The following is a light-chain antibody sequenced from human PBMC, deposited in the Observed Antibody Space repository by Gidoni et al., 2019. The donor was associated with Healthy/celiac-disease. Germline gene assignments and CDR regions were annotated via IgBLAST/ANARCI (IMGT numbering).Light chain of an antibody. CDR2: QDS. CDR3: QAWDSSTVV. Sequence: SSELTQPLPVSVSPGQTASITCPGDKLGDKYACWYQQKPGQSPVLVIYQDSKRPSGIPKRFAGSNSGNTATLTISGTQAMDEADYYCQAWDSSTVVFGGGTKLT. J-gene: IGLJ2*01. CDR1: KLGDKY. V-gene: IGLV3-1*01.